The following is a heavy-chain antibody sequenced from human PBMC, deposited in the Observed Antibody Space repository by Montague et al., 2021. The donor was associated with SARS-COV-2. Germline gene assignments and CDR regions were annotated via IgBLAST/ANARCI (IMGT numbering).Heavy chain of an antibody. D-gene: IGHD1-26*01. CDR3: ARKGSGRSDLAY. J-gene: IGHJ4*02. CDR1: RGSVKSYY. V-gene: IGHV4-34*01. CDR2: INHSGTT. Sequence: SETLSLTCAVYRGSVKSYYWTWIRQAPGKGLAWIGEINHSGTTSYNPSLKSRVSMSVDKSWNQFSLRLTSVTAADTAIYYCARKGSGRSDLAYWGQGTLVTVSS.